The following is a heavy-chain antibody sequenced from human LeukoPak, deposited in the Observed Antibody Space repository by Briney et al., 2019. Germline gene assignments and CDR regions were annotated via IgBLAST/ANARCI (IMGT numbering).Heavy chain of an antibody. J-gene: IGHJ1*01. Sequence: ASVKVSCKASGYAFTNYGINWVRQAPGQGLEWMGWISGYNGNTNYAQKLQSRVTMTTDTSTSTAYMELRSLRSDDTAVYYCAKDFAKYCSGACDFQHWGQGTLVTVSS. CDR1: GYAFTNYG. V-gene: IGHV1-18*01. D-gene: IGHD2-15*01. CDR3: AKDFAKYCSGACDFQH. CDR2: ISGYNGNT.